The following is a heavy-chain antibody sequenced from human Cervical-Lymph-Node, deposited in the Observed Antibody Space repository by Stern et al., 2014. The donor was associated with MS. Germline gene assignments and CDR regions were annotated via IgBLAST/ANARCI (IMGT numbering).Heavy chain of an antibody. Sequence: VQLLQSGAEVKQPGESLKISCKGSGYSFTSYWIGWVRQMPGKGLEWMGVIYPGDSDTRYRPSLPGQVTISADKSIRTAYLQWSSLKASDSAMYYCARGPVATPLGVVPYYFDYWGQGTLVTVSS. D-gene: IGHD3-3*01. J-gene: IGHJ4*02. CDR3: ARGPVATPLGVVPYYFDY. CDR1: GYSFTSYW. CDR2: IYPGDSDT. V-gene: IGHV5-51*03.